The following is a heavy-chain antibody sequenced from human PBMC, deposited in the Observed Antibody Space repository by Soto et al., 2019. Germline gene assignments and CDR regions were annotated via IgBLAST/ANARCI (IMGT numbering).Heavy chain of an antibody. D-gene: IGHD3-10*01. CDR2: IFHDGTA. CDR3: ARLVYDTRLNYMYFDF. J-gene: IGHJ4*02. CDR1: GVSISSGNW. Sequence: PSETLSLTCAVSGVSISSGNWWTWVRQSPQRGLEYIGEIFHDGTANYYPSFERRVAISVDTSKNQFSLKLTSLTAAATAIYFCARLVYDTRLNYMYFDFWGQGTLVTVAS. V-gene: IGHV4-4*02.